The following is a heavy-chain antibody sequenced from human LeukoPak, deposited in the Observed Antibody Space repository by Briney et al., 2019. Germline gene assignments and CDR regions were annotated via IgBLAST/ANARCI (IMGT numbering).Heavy chain of an antibody. D-gene: IGHD7-27*01. J-gene: IGHJ4*02. CDR3: ARYDWGSVYFDY. CDR1: GFTVSSNY. CDR2: IYSGGST. V-gene: IGHV3-53*01. Sequence: AGGSLRLSCAASGFTVSSNYMSWVRQAPGKGLEWVSVIYSGGSTYYADSVKGRFTISRDNSKNTLYLQMNSLRAEDTAVYYCARYDWGSVYFDYWGQGTLVTVSS.